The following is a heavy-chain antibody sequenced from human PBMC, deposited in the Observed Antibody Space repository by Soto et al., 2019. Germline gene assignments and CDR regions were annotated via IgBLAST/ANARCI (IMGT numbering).Heavy chain of an antibody. V-gene: IGHV4-30-4*01. CDR2: IFSSGTT. CDR1: GDSIGSGNKY. J-gene: IGHJ6*02. CDR3: ARVPSPFDFYYAMDV. D-gene: IGHD3-16*01. Sequence: QVQLRESGPGLVMPSQTLSLTCTVSGDSIGSGNKYWSWIRQAPGKGLEWIGYIFSSGTTYYNLSLKSRLTMSLDTSQNQFSLKLNFVTAADTAVYFCARVPSPFDFYYAMDVWGQGTTVTVSS.